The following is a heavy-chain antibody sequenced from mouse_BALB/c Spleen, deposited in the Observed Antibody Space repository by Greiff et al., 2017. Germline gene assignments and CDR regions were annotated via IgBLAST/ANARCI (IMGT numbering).Heavy chain of an antibody. CDR3: ARYRDYDGFAY. V-gene: IGHV1S126*01. CDR1: GYSFTSYW. Sequence: QVQLKESGPQLVRPGASVKISCKASGYSFTSYWMHWVKQRPGQGLEWIGMIDPSDSETRLNQKFKDKATLTVDKSSSTAYMQLSSLTSEDTAVYFCARYRDYDGFAYWGQGTLVTVSA. CDR2: IDPSDSET. J-gene: IGHJ3*01. D-gene: IGHD2-4*01.